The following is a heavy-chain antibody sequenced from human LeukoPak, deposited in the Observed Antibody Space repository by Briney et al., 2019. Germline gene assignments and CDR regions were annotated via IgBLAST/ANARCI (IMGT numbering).Heavy chain of an antibody. CDR1: GFTFRNYA. CDR2: VSGSGGTT. J-gene: IGHJ3*02. CDR3: AKANPHTIAVAGNDAFDI. D-gene: IGHD6-19*01. V-gene: IGHV3-23*01. Sequence: GGSLRLSCAASGFTFRNYAMNWVRQAPGKGLEWVSAVSGSGGTTYYADSVKGRFTISRDNSKNTLYLQMNSLRAEDTAVYYCAKANPHTIAVAGNDAFDIWGQGTMVTVSS.